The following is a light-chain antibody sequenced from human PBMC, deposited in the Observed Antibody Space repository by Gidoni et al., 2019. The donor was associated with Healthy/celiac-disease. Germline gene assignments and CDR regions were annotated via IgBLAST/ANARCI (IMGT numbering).Light chain of an antibody. CDR3: QQRYNTHPYT. CDR1: QSLSSY. J-gene: IGKJ2*01. V-gene: IGKV1-39*01. CDR2: AAS. Sequence: DLPLTQSPSSLSSSAGDRVPITCRASQSLSSYLNWYQQKPGKAPKLLIYAASSLQSGVPSRVSGSGSGTEVTITISSLQPEDFATYYCQQRYNTHPYTFGQXTKLEIK.